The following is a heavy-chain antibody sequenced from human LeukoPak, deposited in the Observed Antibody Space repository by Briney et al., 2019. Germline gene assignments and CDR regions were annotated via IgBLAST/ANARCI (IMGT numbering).Heavy chain of an antibody. J-gene: IGHJ4*02. CDR1: GGPISSYY. V-gene: IGHV4-59*08. CDR3: ARHDRNGGRYYDFDY. CDR2: IYYAGST. Sequence: PSETLSLTCTVSGGPISSYYWSWVRQPPGKGLEWIGHIYYAGSTNYNPSLKGRVTISVDTSKNQFSLKLSSLTAADTAVYYCARHDRNGGRYYDFDYWGQGTPVTVSS. D-gene: IGHD1-26*01.